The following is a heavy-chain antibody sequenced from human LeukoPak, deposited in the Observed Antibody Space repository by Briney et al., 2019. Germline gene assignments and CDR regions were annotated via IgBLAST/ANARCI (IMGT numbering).Heavy chain of an antibody. J-gene: IGHJ3*02. CDR2: INHSGST. CDR3: ARRRRWDAFDI. V-gene: IGHV4-34*01. CDR1: GGSFSGYY. Sequence: KPSETLSLTCAVYGGSFSGYYWSWIRQPPGKGLEWIGEINHSGSTNYNPSLKSRVTISVDTSKNQFSLKLSSVTAADTAVYYCARRRRWDAFDIWGQGTMVTVSS. D-gene: IGHD4-23*01.